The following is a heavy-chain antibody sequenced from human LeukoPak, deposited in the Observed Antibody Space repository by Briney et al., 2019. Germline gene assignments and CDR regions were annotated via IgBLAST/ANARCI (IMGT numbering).Heavy chain of an antibody. CDR2: IRGSTSYT. J-gene: IGHJ4*02. Sequence: GSLRLSCAASGFTFSTYTMNWVRQTPGKGLEWVSYIRGSTSYTYYADSVKGRFTISRDNAKNSLYLQMNSLRAEDTAVYYCAREGGYGSGFLAYWGQGALVTVSS. CDR1: GFTFSTYT. D-gene: IGHD3-10*01. V-gene: IGHV3-21*06. CDR3: AREGGYGSGFLAY.